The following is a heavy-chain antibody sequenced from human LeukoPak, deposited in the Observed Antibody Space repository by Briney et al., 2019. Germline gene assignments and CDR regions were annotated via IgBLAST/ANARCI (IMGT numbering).Heavy chain of an antibody. CDR3: ARPLDAVAGTSSDY. CDR2: IYPGDSDT. Sequence: GESLKISCKGSGYSFTNYWIGWVRQMPGKGLEWMGVIYPGDSDTRYSPSFRGQVTISVDKSISTAYLHWSSLKASDTAMYYCARPLDAVAGTSSDYWGQGTLLTVSS. CDR1: GYSFTNYW. D-gene: IGHD6-19*01. J-gene: IGHJ4*02. V-gene: IGHV5-51*01.